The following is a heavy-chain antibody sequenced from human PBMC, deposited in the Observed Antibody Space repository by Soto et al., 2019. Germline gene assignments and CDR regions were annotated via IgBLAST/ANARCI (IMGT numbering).Heavy chain of an antibody. CDR1: GYSFTSYW. J-gene: IGHJ3*02. V-gene: IGHV5-51*01. Sequence: GESLKISCKGSGYSFTSYWIGWVRQMPGKGLEWMGIIYPGDSDTRYGPSFQGQVTISADKSISTAYLQWSSLKASDTAMYYCARAHCSSTSCYDAFDIWGQGTMVTVSS. CDR2: IYPGDSDT. D-gene: IGHD2-2*01. CDR3: ARAHCSSTSCYDAFDI.